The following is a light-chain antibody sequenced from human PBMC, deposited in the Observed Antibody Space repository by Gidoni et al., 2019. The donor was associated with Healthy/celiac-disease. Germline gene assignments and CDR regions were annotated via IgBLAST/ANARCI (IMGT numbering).Light chain of an antibody. CDR1: QSLSRH. J-gene: IGKJ2*02. Sequence: EVVLTQSPATLSLSPGERATLSCRASQSLSRHLAWYQQKPGQAPRLLIYDTSTRATGIPARFSGSGSGTDFTLTISSLEPEDFALYYCLQRNNWPPWCTFGQGTKLEI. V-gene: IGKV3-11*01. CDR2: DTS. CDR3: LQRNNWPPWCT.